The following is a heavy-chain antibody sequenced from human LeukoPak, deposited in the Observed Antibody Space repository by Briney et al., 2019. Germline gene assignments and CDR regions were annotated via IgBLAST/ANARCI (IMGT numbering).Heavy chain of an antibody. CDR2: IYYSGNT. Sequence: GSLRLSCAASGFTFSSYAMSWVRQAPGKGLEWIGSIYYSGNTYYNASLKSQVSISIDTSKNQFSLRLTSVTAADTAVYYCARQTGSGLFILPGGQGTLATVSS. CDR1: GFTFSSYA. V-gene: IGHV4-39*01. CDR3: ARQTGSGLFILP. J-gene: IGHJ4*02. D-gene: IGHD3/OR15-3a*01.